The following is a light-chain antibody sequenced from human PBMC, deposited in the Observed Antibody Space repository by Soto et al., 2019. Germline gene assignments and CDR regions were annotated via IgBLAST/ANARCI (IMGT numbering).Light chain of an antibody. V-gene: IGKV3-11*01. Sequence: IVLAQSPATLSLSPGKIATLSCRARQNISSYLIWYQQKPGQAPRLLIYDVSNRATGIPARFSGSGSGTDFTLTISSLEPDDIATYSCQQYNSYSWTFGQGTKVDIK. CDR1: QNISSY. J-gene: IGKJ1*01. CDR3: QQYNSYSWT. CDR2: DVS.